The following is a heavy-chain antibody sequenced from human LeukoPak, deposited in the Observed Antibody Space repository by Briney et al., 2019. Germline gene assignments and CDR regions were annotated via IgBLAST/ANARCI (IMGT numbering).Heavy chain of an antibody. CDR3: AREQSGDDFWSGYFGY. V-gene: IGHV1-2*06. CDR1: GYTFTSYD. J-gene: IGHJ4*02. D-gene: IGHD3-3*01. Sequence: GASVKVSCKASGYTFTSYDMNWVRQAPGQGVEGMGRINPNSGGTNYAQKSQGRVTMTRDTSISTAYMELSRLRSDDTAVYYCAREQSGDDFWSGYFGYWGQGTLVTVSS. CDR2: INPNSGGT.